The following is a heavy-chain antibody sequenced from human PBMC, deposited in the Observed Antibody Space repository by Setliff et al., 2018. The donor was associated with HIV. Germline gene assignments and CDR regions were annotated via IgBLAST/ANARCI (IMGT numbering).Heavy chain of an antibody. D-gene: IGHD3-3*01. CDR3: ARRGAYGYDFWSGPAGYFQP. J-gene: IGHJ1*01. CDR1: GGSISSSSYY. Sequence: SETLSLTCTVSGGSISSSSYYWGWIRQPPGKGLEWIGSIYYSGSTYYNPSLKSRVTISVDTSKNQFSLKLTSVTAADTAVYYCARRGAYGYDFWSGPAGYFQPWGQGTLVTVSS. V-gene: IGHV4-39*07. CDR2: IYYSGST.